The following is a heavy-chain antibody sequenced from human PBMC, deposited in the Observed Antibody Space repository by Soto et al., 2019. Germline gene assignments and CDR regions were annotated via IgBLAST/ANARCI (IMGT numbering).Heavy chain of an antibody. D-gene: IGHD3-16*01. J-gene: IGHJ6*02. CDR3: ARGSKVLGAPGYYYYGMDV. CDR1: GGSFSVYY. Sequence: SETLSLTCAVYGGSFSVYYWSWIRQPPGKGLEWIGEINHSGSTNYNPSLKSRVTISVDTSKNQFSLKLSSVTAADTAVYYCARGSKVLGAPGYYYYGMDVWGQGTTVTVSS. V-gene: IGHV4-34*01. CDR2: INHSGST.